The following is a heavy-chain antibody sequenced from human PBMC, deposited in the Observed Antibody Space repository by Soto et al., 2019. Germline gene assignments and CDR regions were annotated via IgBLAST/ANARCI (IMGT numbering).Heavy chain of an antibody. V-gene: IGHV3-33*01. D-gene: IGHD1-1*01. CDR2: IWYDGSNK. Sequence: GGSLRLSCGASGFTFGSYGMHWVRQAPGKGLEWVADIWYDGSNKYYADSVKGRFTISRDNSKNTLYLQMNSLRAEDTAVYYCARGSPRNTDFDYWGQGTLVTVSS. CDR1: GFTFGSYG. CDR3: ARGSPRNTDFDY. J-gene: IGHJ4*02.